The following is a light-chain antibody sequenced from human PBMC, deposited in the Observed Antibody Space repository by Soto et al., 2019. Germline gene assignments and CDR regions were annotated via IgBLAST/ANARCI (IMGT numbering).Light chain of an antibody. CDR2: DVR. CDR3: SSYTSSNTVI. V-gene: IGLV2-14*03. J-gene: IGLJ2*01. Sequence: QSALTQPASVSGSPGQSITISCTGTSSDVGGYNYISWYQQHPGKAPKFIIYDVRNRPSGVSNRFSGSRSGNTASLTISGLQAEDEADHYCSSYTSSNTVIFGGGTKLTVL. CDR1: SSDVGGYNY.